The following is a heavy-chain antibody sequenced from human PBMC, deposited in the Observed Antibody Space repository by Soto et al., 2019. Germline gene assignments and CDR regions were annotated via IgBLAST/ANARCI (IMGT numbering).Heavy chain of an antibody. CDR3: RLELLPPDY. CDR2: INPNSGGT. CDR1: GYTFTGYY. D-gene: IGHD1-7*01. J-gene: IGHJ4*02. V-gene: IGHV1-2*02. Sequence: ASVKVSCKASGYTFTGYYMHWVRQAPGQGLEWMGCINPNSGGTNYAQKFQGRVTMTRDTSISTAYMELSRLRSDDTAVSYWRLELLPPDYGGQGTRVTVSS.